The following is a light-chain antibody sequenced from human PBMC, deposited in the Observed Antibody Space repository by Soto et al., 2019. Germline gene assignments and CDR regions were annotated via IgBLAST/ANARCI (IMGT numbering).Light chain of an antibody. CDR2: GAS. CDR3: QQYDSYPFT. J-gene: IGKJ5*01. CDR1: QSVRSN. V-gene: IGKV3-15*01. Sequence: EVVMTQSPATLSVSPGERVTLSCRASQSVRSNLAWYQQKPGQSPRLLIYGASTRATGIPARFSGSGSGTEFTLTISGLQPDDFATYYCQQYDSYPFTFGQGTRLEIK.